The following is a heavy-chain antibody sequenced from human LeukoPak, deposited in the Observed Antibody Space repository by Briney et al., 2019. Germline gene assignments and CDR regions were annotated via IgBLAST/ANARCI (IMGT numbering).Heavy chain of an antibody. Sequence: SETLSLTCAVYGGSFSGYYWSWIRQPPGKGLEWIGYIYYSGSTYYNPSLKSRVTISVDTSKNQFSLKLSSVTAADTAVYYCAGTPPNYYYYGMDVWGTGTTVTVSS. CDR1: GGSFSGYY. CDR2: IYYSGST. J-gene: IGHJ6*04. V-gene: IGHV4-34*01. D-gene: IGHD2-15*01. CDR3: AGTPPNYYYYGMDV.